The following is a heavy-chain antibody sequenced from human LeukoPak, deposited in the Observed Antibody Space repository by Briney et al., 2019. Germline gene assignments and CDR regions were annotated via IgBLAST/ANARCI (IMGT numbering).Heavy chain of an antibody. CDR2: IKHSGST. Sequence: SETLSLTCTVSVDSISTSNYYWRWIRQPPGKGLEWIEEIKHSGSTNYNPSLKSRVTISVDTSKTQFSLKLSSVTAADTAVYYCARKLRLNWFDHWGQGTLVTVSS. V-gene: IGHV4-39*07. J-gene: IGHJ5*02. CDR3: ARKLRLNWFDH. D-gene: IGHD3-3*01. CDR1: VDSISTSNYY.